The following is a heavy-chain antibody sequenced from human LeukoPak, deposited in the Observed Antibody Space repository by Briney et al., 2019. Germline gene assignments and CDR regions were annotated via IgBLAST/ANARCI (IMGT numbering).Heavy chain of an antibody. CDR1: GYTFTGYY. D-gene: IGHD2-2*01. CDR3: ASVVVPHKQWFDP. J-gene: IGHJ5*02. V-gene: IGHV1-2*02. Sequence: ASVKVSCKASGYTFTGYYMHWVRQAPGQGLEWMGWINPNSGGTNYAQKFQGRVTMTRDTSISTACMELSRLRSDDTAVYYCASVVVPHKQWFDPWGQGTLVTVSS. CDR2: INPNSGGT.